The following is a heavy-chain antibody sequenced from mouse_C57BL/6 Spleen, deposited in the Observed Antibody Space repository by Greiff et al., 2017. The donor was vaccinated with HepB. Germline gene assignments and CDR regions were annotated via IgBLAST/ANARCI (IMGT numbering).Heavy chain of an antibody. CDR3: AKPSMSYAMDY. D-gene: IGHD2-3*01. V-gene: IGHV1-55*01. CDR1: GYTFTSYW. Sequence: QVQLKESGAELVKPGASVKMSCKASGYTFTSYWITWVKQRPGQGLEWIGDIYPGSGSTNYNEKFKSKATLTVDTSSSTAYMQLSSLTSEDSAVYYCAKPSMSYAMDYWGQGTSVTVSS. CDR2: IYPGSGST. J-gene: IGHJ4*01.